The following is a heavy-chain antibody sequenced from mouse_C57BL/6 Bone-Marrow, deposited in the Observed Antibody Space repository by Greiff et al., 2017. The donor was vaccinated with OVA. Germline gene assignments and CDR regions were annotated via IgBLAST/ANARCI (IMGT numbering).Heavy chain of an antibody. V-gene: IGHV1-9*01. CDR2: ILPGSGST. J-gene: IGHJ2*01. D-gene: IGHD1-1*01. CDR3: AREENYYGSSYYFDY. Sequence: LMKPGASVKLSCKATGYTFTGYWIEWVKQRPGHGLEWIGEILPGSGSTNYNEKFKGKATFTADTSSNTAYMQLSSLTTEDSAIYYCAREENYYGSSYYFDYWGQGTTLTVSS. CDR1: GYTFTGYW.